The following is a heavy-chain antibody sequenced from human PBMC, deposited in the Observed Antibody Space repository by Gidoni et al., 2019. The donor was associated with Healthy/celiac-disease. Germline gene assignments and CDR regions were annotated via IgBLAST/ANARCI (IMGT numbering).Heavy chain of an antibody. J-gene: IGHJ6*02. CDR3: ARDLARYSSSATGRYGMDV. D-gene: IGHD6-6*01. CDR1: GFTFSSYG. Sequence: QVQLVESGGGVVQPGRSLRLSCAASGFTFSSYGMHWVRQAPGTGLEWVAVIWYDGSNKYYADSVKGRFTISRDNSKNTLYLQMNSLRAEDTAVYYCARDLARYSSSATGRYGMDVWGQGTTVTVSS. V-gene: IGHV3-33*01. CDR2: IWYDGSNK.